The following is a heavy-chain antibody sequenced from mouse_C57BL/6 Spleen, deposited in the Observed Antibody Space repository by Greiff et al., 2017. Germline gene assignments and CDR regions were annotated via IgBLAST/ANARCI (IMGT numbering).Heavy chain of an antibody. Sequence: QVQLKESGAELVKPGASVKISCKASGYAFSSYWMNWVKQRPGKGLEWIGQIYPGDGDTNYNGKFKGKATLTADKSSSTAYMQLSSLTSEDSAVYFCARSYYGSSPYYFDYWGQGTTLTVSS. D-gene: IGHD1-1*01. J-gene: IGHJ2*01. CDR2: IYPGDGDT. CDR1: GYAFSSYW. CDR3: ARSYYGSSPYYFDY. V-gene: IGHV1-80*01.